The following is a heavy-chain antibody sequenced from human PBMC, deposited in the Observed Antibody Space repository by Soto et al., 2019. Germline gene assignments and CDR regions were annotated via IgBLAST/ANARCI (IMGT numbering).Heavy chain of an antibody. CDR2: IIPIFGTA. Sequence: GASVKVSCKASGGTFSSYAISWVRQAPGQGLEWMGGIIPIFGTANYAQKFQGRVTITADESTSTACMELSSLRSEDTAVYYCAREASPHYDFWSGYRPFDYWGQGTLVTVSS. D-gene: IGHD3-3*01. CDR1: GGTFSSYA. V-gene: IGHV1-69*13. J-gene: IGHJ4*02. CDR3: AREASPHYDFWSGYRPFDY.